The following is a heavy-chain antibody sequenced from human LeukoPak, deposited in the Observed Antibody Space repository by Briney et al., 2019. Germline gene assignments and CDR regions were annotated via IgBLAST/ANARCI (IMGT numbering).Heavy chain of an antibody. CDR3: ARGVTTGTTPYYYAMDV. CDR2: VYSGGST. Sequence: PGGSLRLSCAASGFTVSSNYMSWVRQAPGRGLEWVSVVYSGGSTYYADSVKGRFTISRDNPKNTLYPQMNSLRAEDTAVYYCARGVTTGTTPYYYAMDVWGQGTTVTVSS. CDR1: GFTVSSNY. V-gene: IGHV3-53*01. D-gene: IGHD1-1*01. J-gene: IGHJ6*02.